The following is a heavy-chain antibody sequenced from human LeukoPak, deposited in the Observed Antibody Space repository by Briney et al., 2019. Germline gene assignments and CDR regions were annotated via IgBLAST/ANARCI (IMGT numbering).Heavy chain of an antibody. CDR3: AKDYAYQLVCIDY. V-gene: IGHV3-30*18. CDR1: GFTFSSYG. D-gene: IGHD2-2*01. Sequence: PGRCLRLSCAASGFTFSSYGMHWVRQAPGKGLEWVAVISYDGSNKYYADSVKGRLTISRDNSKNTLYLQMNSLRAEDTAVYYCAKDYAYQLVCIDYWGQGTLVTVSS. CDR2: ISYDGSNK. J-gene: IGHJ4*02.